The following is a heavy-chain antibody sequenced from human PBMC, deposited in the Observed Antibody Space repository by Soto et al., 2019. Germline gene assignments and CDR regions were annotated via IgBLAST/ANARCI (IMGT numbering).Heavy chain of an antibody. J-gene: IGHJ4*02. V-gene: IGHV3-23*01. Sequence: EVQLLESGGGLVQPGGSLRLSCAASGFTFSSYAMSWVRQAPGKGLEWVSAISGSGGNTYYADSVKGRFTISRDKSKNTLYLQMNSLRAEDTALYYCAKDLRDCSSTSCYDYWGQGTLVTVSS. D-gene: IGHD2-2*01. CDR3: AKDLRDCSSTSCYDY. CDR2: ISGSGGNT. CDR1: GFTFSSYA.